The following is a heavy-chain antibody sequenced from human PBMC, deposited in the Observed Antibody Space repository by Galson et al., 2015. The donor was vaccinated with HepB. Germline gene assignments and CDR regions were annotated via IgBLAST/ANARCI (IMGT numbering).Heavy chain of an antibody. CDR2: IYWDDDK. J-gene: IGHJ3*02. CDR3: AHRLHSNNWYGNDAFDI. Sequence: PALVKPTQTLTLTCTFSGFSLSTSGEGVGWIRQPPGKALEWLALIYWDDDKRYSPSLKSRLTITKDTSKNQVVLTVTNMDPVDTATFFCAHRLHSNNWYGNDAFDIWGQGTLVTVSS. D-gene: IGHD6-13*01. V-gene: IGHV2-5*02. CDR1: GFSLSTSGEG.